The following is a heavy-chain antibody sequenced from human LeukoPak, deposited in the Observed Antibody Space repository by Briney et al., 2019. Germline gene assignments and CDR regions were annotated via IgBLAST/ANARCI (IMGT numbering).Heavy chain of an antibody. CDR3: ARDGSGQWLDY. CDR2: INAYNGDT. D-gene: IGHD3-10*01. J-gene: IGHJ4*02. V-gene: IGHV1-18*01. CDR1: GYTFTSYG. Sequence: ASVKVSCKASGYTFTSYGFSWVRQAPGQGLEWMGWINAYNGDTNYAQKVQGRVTLTSDTSTSTAYMELRSLRSDDRAVYYCARDGSGQWLDYWGRGTLVTVSS.